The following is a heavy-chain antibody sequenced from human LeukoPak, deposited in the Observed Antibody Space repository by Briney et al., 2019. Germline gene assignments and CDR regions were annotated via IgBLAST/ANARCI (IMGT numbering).Heavy chain of an antibody. CDR1: GGTFSIYA. D-gene: IGHD6-19*01. J-gene: IGHJ4*02. V-gene: IGHV3-23*01. Sequence: SCKASGGTFSIYAISWVRQAPGKGLEWVSVISASGGSTYYADSVKGRFTISRDNSKNTLYLQMSSLRAEDTAVYYCAKGTRAVAGIYFDYWGQGTLVTVSS. CDR3: AKGTRAVAGIYFDY. CDR2: ISASGGST.